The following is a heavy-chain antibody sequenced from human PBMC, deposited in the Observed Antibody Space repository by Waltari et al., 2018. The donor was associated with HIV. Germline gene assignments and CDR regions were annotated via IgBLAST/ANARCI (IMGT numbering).Heavy chain of an antibody. Sequence: QVQLVQSGSELKKPGASVKVSCKASGYTFSTYGVNWVRQAPGQGLEWMGWSNTKNGNPTDGQGLTGRFVFYLDTSVSTTYLQINSLKAEDTAVYYCARTGIAGAGVYFQYWGQGTLVTVSS. CDR3: ARTGIAGAGVYFQY. CDR1: GYTFSTYG. J-gene: IGHJ1*01. CDR2: SNTKNGNP. V-gene: IGHV7-4-1*02. D-gene: IGHD6-13*01.